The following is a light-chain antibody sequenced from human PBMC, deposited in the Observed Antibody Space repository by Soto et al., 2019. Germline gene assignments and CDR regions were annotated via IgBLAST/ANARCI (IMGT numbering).Light chain of an antibody. CDR1: QDISNY. V-gene: IGKV1-5*01. CDR3: QQYSVYWT. J-gene: IGKJ1*01. Sequence: DIQMTQSPSSLSGSVGDRFTITCQASQDISNYLNWYQQKPGKAPKVLIYDASSWAGGVPSRFTGSGSGTEFTLTINSLQPDDFATYYCQQYSVYWTFGQGTKVDIK. CDR2: DAS.